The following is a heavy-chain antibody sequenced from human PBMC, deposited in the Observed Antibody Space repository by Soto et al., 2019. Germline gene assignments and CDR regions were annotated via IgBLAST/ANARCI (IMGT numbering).Heavy chain of an antibody. J-gene: IGHJ5*02. CDR2: IRSKANSYAT. Sequence: LRLSCAASGFTFSGSAMHWVRQASGKGLEWVGRIRSKANSYATAYAASVKGRFTISRDDSKNTAYLQMNSLKTEDTAVYYCTRPQKYYYDSSGLYWDWFDPWGQGTLVTVSS. D-gene: IGHD3-22*01. CDR3: TRPQKYYYDSSGLYWDWFDP. V-gene: IGHV3-73*01. CDR1: GFTFSGSA.